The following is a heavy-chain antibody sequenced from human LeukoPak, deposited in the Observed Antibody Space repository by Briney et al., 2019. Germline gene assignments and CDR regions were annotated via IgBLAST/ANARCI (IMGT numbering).Heavy chain of an antibody. D-gene: IGHD3-16*01. CDR3: AKFGRSISPVN. CDR1: GFTFSSYW. CDR2: IRPDGSEK. V-gene: IGHV3-7*01. J-gene: IGHJ4*02. Sequence: GGSLKLSCAASGFTFSSYWMSWVRLAPGKGLEWVGNIRPDGSEKQYVDSVKGRFTISRDNAQNSLFLQMNSLRAEDTAVYYCAKFGRSISPVNWGQGTLVTVSS.